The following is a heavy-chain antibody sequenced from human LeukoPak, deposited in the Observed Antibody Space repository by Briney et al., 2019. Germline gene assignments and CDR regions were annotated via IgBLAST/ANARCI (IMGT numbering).Heavy chain of an antibody. CDR3: VLGHYGGLFDN. Sequence: GGSLRLSCAASGFTFSSYAMHWVRQAPGKGLEYVSAISSNGGSTSYANSVKGRFTISRDNSKNTLYLQMNSLRVEDTAVYYCVLGHYGGLFDNWGQGALVTVSS. CDR2: ISSNGGST. D-gene: IGHD4-23*01. J-gene: IGHJ4*02. CDR1: GFTFSSYA. V-gene: IGHV3-64*01.